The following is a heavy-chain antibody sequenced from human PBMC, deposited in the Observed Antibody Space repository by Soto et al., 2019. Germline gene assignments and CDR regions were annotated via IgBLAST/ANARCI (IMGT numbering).Heavy chain of an antibody. CDR2: ISHSGTT. J-gene: IGHJ3*01. D-gene: IGHD3-10*01. V-gene: IGHV4-34*01. CDR3: SGGTNAIRGVTMSLDAYDV. Sequence: QVHLQQWGAGLLKPSETLSLTCGLSGGSFSAHFWTWIRQSPGKGLEWIGEISHSGTTNYNPSLKSRLSISADTSRKQFSLKLSSLTAADTAVYYCSGGTNAIRGVTMSLDAYDVWGQGTVVTVSS. CDR1: GGSFSAHF.